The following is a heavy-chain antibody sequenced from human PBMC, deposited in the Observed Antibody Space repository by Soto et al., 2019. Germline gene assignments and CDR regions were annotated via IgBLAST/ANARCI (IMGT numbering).Heavy chain of an antibody. Sequence: QVHLVESGGGVVQPGRSLRLSCEGSGFSFSNYGIHWVRQAPGKGLEWVAVISHDGNSHHLADSVRGRFTISRDNSKNPVFMHMTSLRREDSAVYHCVKAQERSAQYFAVVITAFDLWGQGTMVTVSS. D-gene: IGHD3-22*01. V-gene: IGHV3-30*18. CDR3: VKAQERSAQYFAVVITAFDL. J-gene: IGHJ3*01. CDR1: GFSFSNYG. CDR2: ISHDGNSH.